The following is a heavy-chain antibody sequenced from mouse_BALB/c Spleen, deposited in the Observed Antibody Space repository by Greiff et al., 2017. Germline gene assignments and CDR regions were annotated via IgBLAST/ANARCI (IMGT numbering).Heavy chain of an antibody. CDR1: GFSLTSYG. D-gene: IGHD4-1*02. CDR2: IWAGGST. V-gene: IGHV2-9*02. Sequence: VKLVESGPGLVAPSQSLSITCTVSGFSLTSYGVHWVRQPPGKGLEWLGVIWAGGSTNYNSALMSRLSISKDNSKSQVFLKMNSLQTDDTAMYYCARDSQLGRNWYFDVWGAGTTVTVSS. J-gene: IGHJ1*01. CDR3: ARDSQLGRNWYFDV.